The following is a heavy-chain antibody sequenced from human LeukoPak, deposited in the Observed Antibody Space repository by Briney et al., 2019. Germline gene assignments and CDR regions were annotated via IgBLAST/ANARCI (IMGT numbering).Heavy chain of an antibody. CDR2: ISYGGSNK. Sequence: GGSLRLSCAASGFTFSSYGMHWVRQAPGKGLEWVAVISYGGSNKYYADSVKGRFTISRDNSKNTLYLQMNSLRAEDTAVYYCVKEGDPAMNDGLYWGQGTLVTVSS. CDR1: GFTFSSYG. J-gene: IGHJ4*02. CDR3: VKEGDPAMNDGLY. D-gene: IGHD5-18*01. V-gene: IGHV3-30*18.